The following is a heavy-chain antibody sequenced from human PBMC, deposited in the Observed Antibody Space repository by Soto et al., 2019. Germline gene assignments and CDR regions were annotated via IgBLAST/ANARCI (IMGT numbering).Heavy chain of an antibody. J-gene: IGHJ4*01. V-gene: IGHV3-15*07. D-gene: IGHD3-22*01. Sequence: GGSLRLSCAASGFTFSNAWINWVRQAPGKGLEWVGRIKSKTDGGTADFAAPVKGRFAISRDDSKNTVYLQMNSLKTEDTAVYYCTSDSYSTIIVVRFDYWGHGTLVTVSS. CDR2: IKSKTDGGTA. CDR3: TSDSYSTIIVVRFDY. CDR1: GFTFSNAW.